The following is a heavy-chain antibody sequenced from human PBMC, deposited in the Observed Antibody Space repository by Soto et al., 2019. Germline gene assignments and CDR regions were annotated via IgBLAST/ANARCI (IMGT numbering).Heavy chain of an antibody. V-gene: IGHV3-30*18. Sequence: QVQLVESGGGVVQPGRSLRLSGAAYGFTFSSYGMHWVRQAPGKGLEWVAVISYDGSNKYYADSVKGRFTISRDNSKNTLYLQMNSLRAEDTAVYYCAKDRRSSWYYFDYWGQGTLVTVSS. CDR2: ISYDGSNK. J-gene: IGHJ4*02. D-gene: IGHD6-13*01. CDR3: AKDRRSSWYYFDY. CDR1: GFTFSSYG.